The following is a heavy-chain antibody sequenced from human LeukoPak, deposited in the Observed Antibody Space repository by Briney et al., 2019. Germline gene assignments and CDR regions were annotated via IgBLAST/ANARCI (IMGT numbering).Heavy chain of an antibody. Sequence: PGGSLRLSCAASGFTFSSYSMHWVRQSPGKGLEWVSSIDSLKGRFTISRDNSKNTLYLQMNSLRAEDTAVYYCAKLSGIFDIWGQGTMVIVSS. D-gene: IGHD3-16*02. J-gene: IGHJ3*02. CDR2: I. CDR1: GFTFSSYS. CDR3: AKLSGIFDI. V-gene: IGHV3-21*04.